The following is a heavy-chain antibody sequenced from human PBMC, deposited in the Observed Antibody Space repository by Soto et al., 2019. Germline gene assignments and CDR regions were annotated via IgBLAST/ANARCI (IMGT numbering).Heavy chain of an antibody. V-gene: IGHV3-23*01. J-gene: IGHJ4*02. D-gene: IGHD4-4*01. Sequence: GGSLRLSCAASGFTFSSYAMSWVRQAPGKGLEWVSAISGSGGSTYYADSVKGRFTISRDNSKNTLYLQMNSLRAEDTAVYYCAVTVKSTITARFDYWGQGTLVTVSS. CDR1: GFTFSSYA. CDR2: ISGSGGST. CDR3: AVTVKSTITARFDY.